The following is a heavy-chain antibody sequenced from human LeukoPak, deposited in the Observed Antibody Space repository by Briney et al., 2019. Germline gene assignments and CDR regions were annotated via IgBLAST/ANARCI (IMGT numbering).Heavy chain of an antibody. V-gene: IGHV4-38-2*02. CDR1: GYSISSGYY. J-gene: IGHJ3*02. Sequence: SETLSLTCTVSGYSISSGYYWSWIRQPPGKGLEWIGYIYHSGSTYYNPSLKSRVTISVDRSKNQFSLKLSSVTAADTAVYYCARDRGDAFDIWGQGTMVTVSS. CDR3: ARDRGDAFDI. CDR2: IYHSGST.